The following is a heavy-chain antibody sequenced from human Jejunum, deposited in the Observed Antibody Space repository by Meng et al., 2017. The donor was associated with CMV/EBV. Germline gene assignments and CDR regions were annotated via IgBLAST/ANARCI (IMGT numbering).Heavy chain of an antibody. J-gene: IGHJ4*02. CDR1: RYN. CDR3: AREAGPGIVVTTAASYFDQ. Sequence: RYNMIWVRQAPGKGPEWVSFISGSSNYIFYAESMKGRFTLSRDNAKNSLYLQMNSLRDEDTAVYYCAREAGPGIVVTTAASYFDQWGQGTQVTVSS. CDR2: ISGSSNYI. D-gene: IGHD2-2*01. V-gene: IGHV3-21*01.